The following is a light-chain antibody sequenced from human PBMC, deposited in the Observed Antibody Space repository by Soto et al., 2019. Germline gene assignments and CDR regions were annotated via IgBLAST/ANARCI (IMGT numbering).Light chain of an antibody. J-gene: IGLJ2*01. CDR2: DVS. CDR1: SSDVGGYNY. CDR3: CSYAGSYTRV. Sequence: QSALTQPRSVSGSPGQSVTISCTGTSSDVGGYNYVTWYQQHPGKAPKLMIYDVSERPSGVPDRFSASKSGNTASLTISGLQAEDEADYYCCSYAGSYTRVFGGGTQLTVL. V-gene: IGLV2-11*01.